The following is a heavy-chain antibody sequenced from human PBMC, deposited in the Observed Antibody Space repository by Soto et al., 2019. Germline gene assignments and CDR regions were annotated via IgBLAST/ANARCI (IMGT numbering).Heavy chain of an antibody. CDR1: GGTFSSYA. D-gene: IGHD2-21*02. Sequence: QVQLVQSGAEVKKPGSSVKVSCKASGGTFSSYAISWVRQAPGQGLEWMGGIIPIFGTANYAQKFQGRVTITADDSTSTAYMELSSLRSEDTAVYYCARDKTVVVTDITTAYGMDVWGQGTTVTVSS. CDR2: IIPIFGTA. V-gene: IGHV1-69*01. CDR3: ARDKTVVVTDITTAYGMDV. J-gene: IGHJ6*02.